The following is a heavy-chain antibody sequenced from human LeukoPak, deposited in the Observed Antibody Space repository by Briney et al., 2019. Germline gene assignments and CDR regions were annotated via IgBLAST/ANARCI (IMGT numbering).Heavy chain of an antibody. CDR2: ISWNSGSI. CDR3: AKGSSGYYYDAFDI. Sequence: GGSQRLSCAASGFTFDDYAMHWVRQAPGKGLEWVSGISWNSGSIGYADSVKGRFTISRDNAKNSLYLQMNSLRAEDMALYYCAKGSSGYYYDAFDIWGQGTMVTVSS. V-gene: IGHV3-9*03. CDR1: GFTFDDYA. J-gene: IGHJ3*02. D-gene: IGHD3-22*01.